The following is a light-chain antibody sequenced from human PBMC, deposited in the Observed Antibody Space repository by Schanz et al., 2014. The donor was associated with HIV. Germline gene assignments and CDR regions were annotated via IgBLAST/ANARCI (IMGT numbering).Light chain of an antibody. CDR3: QQYNNWPRT. Sequence: EIVLTQSPATLSLSPGERATLSCRASQSVSSRYFAWYQQKPGQAPRLLIYGASSRATGVPDRFSGSGSGTEFTLTISGLQSEDFAVYYCQQYNNWPRTFGQGTKVEIK. V-gene: IGKV3D-20*02. CDR1: QSVSSRY. CDR2: GAS. J-gene: IGKJ1*01.